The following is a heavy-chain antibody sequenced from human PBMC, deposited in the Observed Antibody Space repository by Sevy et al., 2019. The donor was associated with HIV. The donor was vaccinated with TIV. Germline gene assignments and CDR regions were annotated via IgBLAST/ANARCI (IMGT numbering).Heavy chain of an antibody. CDR1: GFTFSSYW. V-gene: IGHV3-74*01. CDR3: ARDHLYYYDSSGYKASGQWSAFDI. Sequence: GGSLRLSCAASGFTFSSYWMHWVRQAPGKGLVWVSRINSDGSSTSYADSVKGRFTISRDNAKNTLYLQMNSLRAEDTALYYCARDHLYYYDSSGYKASGQWSAFDIWGQGTMVTVSS. J-gene: IGHJ3*02. D-gene: IGHD3-22*01. CDR2: INSDGSST.